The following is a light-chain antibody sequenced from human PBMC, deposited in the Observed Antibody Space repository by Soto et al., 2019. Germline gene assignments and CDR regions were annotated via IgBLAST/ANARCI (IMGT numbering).Light chain of an antibody. V-gene: IGLV2-8*01. CDR1: SSDVGGYNV. Sequence: QSALTQPPSASGSPGQSFTISCTGSSSDVGGYNVVSWYQQHPGKAPKLMIYEVNKRPSGVPDRFSGSKSGNTASLTFSGLQADDEADYNCGSYAGSSTFLVFGGGTKVTVL. CDR2: EVN. J-gene: IGLJ2*01. CDR3: GSYAGSSTFLV.